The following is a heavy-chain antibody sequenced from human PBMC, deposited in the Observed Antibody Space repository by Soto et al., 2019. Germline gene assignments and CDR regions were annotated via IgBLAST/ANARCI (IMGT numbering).Heavy chain of an antibody. Sequence: SETLSLTCAVSGYSISSSNWWGWIRQPPGKGLEWIGYIYYSGTTYYNPSLKSRVTMSVDTSKNQFSLKLTSVTAVDTAVYYCARDYYGSGRLNAHNWFDPWGQGTLVTVSS. CDR3: ARDYYGSGRLNAHNWFDP. D-gene: IGHD3-10*01. V-gene: IGHV4-28*03. CDR1: GYSISSSNW. J-gene: IGHJ5*02. CDR2: IYYSGTT.